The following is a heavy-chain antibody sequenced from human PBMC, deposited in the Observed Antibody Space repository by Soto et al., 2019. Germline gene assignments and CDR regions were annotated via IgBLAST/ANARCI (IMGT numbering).Heavy chain of an antibody. CDR1: GFTFSSYG. J-gene: IGHJ6*02. Sequence: GGSLRLSCAASGFTFSSYGMHWVRQAPGKGLEWVAAISGSGGSTYYADSVKGRFTISRDNSKNTLYLQMNSLRAEDTAVYYCAKDFATMVRGVIIDYGMDVWGQGTTVTVSS. CDR2: ISGSGGST. D-gene: IGHD3-10*01. CDR3: AKDFATMVRGVIIDYGMDV. V-gene: IGHV3-23*01.